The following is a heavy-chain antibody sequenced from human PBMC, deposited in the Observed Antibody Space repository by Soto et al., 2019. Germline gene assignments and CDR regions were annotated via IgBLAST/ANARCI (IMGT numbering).Heavy chain of an antibody. CDR2: IIPIIGTA. Sequence: SVKVSCKASGGTFSSYAISWVRQAPGQGLEWMGGIIPIIGTANYAQKFQGRVTITADKSTSTAYMELSSLRSEDTAVYYCARGVWSGLGRTYYYGMDVWGQGTTVTVSS. CDR1: GGTFSSYA. V-gene: IGHV1-69*06. D-gene: IGHD3-3*01. J-gene: IGHJ6*02. CDR3: ARGVWSGLGRTYYYGMDV.